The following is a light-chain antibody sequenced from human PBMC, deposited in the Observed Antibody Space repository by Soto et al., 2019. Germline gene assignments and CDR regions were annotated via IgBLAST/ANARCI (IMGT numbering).Light chain of an antibody. J-gene: IGLJ1*01. CDR2: DVN. Sequence: QSALTQPHSASGSPGQSVTISCTGTSSDVGAYIFVSWYQQHPGKAPKLIIYDVNRRPSGVPDRFFGSKSGNTASLTVSGLQAEDEADYYCDSFACGTYVFGTGTKLTVL. CDR1: SSDVGAYIF. CDR3: DSFACGTYV. V-gene: IGLV2-8*01.